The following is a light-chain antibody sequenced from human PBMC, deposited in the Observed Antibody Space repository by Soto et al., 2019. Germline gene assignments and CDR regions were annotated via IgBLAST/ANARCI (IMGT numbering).Light chain of an antibody. V-gene: IGLV1-47*01. Sequence: QSVLTQPPSASGTPGQRVTISCSGSSSNIGSNFVYWYQQLSGTAPKLLIFRNNQWPSGVPDRFSGSKSGTSASLDISDLRSEDEADYYCAAWDDRLSFYVFGTRTKVTVL. CDR3: AAWDDRLSFYV. CDR1: SSNIGSNF. CDR2: RNN. J-gene: IGLJ1*01.